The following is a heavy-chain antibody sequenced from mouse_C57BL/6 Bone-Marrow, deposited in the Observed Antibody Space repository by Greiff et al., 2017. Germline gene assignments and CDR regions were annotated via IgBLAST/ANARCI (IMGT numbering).Heavy chain of an antibody. CDR1: GYAFTNYL. V-gene: IGHV1-54*01. CDR2: INPGSGGT. J-gene: IGHJ3*01. Sequence: VQLQQSGAELVRPGTSVKVSCKASGYAFTNYLIEWVKQRPGQGLEWIGVINPGSGGTNYNEKFKGKATLTADKSSSTAYMQLSSLTSEDSAVYFCARRWAYWGQETLVTVSA. D-gene: IGHD1-1*02. CDR3: ARRWAY.